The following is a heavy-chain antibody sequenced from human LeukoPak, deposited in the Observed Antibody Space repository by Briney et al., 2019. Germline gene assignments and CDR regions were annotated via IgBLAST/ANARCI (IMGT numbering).Heavy chain of an antibody. D-gene: IGHD3-22*01. V-gene: IGHV4-39*07. Sequence: SETLSLTCTVSGGSISSSSYYWGWIRQPPGKGLEWIGNIYYTGSTYYNPSLKSRVTISVDTSKNQFSLKLSPVTAADTAVYYCARIDYYDSSGDYWGQGTLVTVSS. CDR1: GGSISSSSYY. CDR3: ARIDYYDSSGDY. J-gene: IGHJ4*02. CDR2: IYYTGST.